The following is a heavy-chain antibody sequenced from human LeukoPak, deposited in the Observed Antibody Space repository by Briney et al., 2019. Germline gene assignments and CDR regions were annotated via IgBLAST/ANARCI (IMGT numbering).Heavy chain of an antibody. Sequence: ASVKVSCKASVYIFTGYYMHWVRQAPGQGLEWMGWINPNSGGTNSAQKFQGRVTMPRDTSISTAYMELSRLTSDDTAVYYCARHPYSGSYHFDYWGQGNLVTVSS. V-gene: IGHV1-2*02. CDR1: VYIFTGYY. D-gene: IGHD1-26*01. CDR2: INPNSGGT. J-gene: IGHJ4*02. CDR3: ARHPYSGSYHFDY.